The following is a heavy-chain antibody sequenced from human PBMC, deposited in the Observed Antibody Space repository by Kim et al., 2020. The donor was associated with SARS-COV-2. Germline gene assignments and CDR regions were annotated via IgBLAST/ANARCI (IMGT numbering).Heavy chain of an antibody. Sequence: GGSLRLSCAASGFTFSSYAMHWVRQAPGKGLEWVAVISYDGSNKYYADSVKGRFTISRDNSKNTLYLQMNSLRAEDTAVYYCARLGHRGSGPAPWGQGTLVTVSS. J-gene: IGHJ5*02. V-gene: IGHV3-30-3*01. CDR3: ARLGHRGSGPAP. CDR2: ISYDGSNK. CDR1: GFTFSSYA. D-gene: IGHD3-3*01.